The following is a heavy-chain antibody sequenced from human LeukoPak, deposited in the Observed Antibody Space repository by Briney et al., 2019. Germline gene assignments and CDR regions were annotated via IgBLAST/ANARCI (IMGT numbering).Heavy chain of an antibody. CDR3: ANLGVPAARGMDV. Sequence: PSETLSLTCTVSGGSISSGDYYWSWIRQPPGKGLEWIGYIYYSGSTYYNPSLKSRVTISVDTSKNQFSLKLSSVTAADTAVYYCANLGVPAARGMDVWGQGTTVTVSS. CDR2: IYYSGST. V-gene: IGHV4-30-4*01. D-gene: IGHD2-2*01. J-gene: IGHJ6*02. CDR1: GGSISSGDYY.